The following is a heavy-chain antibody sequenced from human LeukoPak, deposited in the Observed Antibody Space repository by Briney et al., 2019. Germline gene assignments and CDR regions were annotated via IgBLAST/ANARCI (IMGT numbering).Heavy chain of an antibody. D-gene: IGHD6-19*01. Sequence: GGSLSLSCAASGFTFSSYWMNWARQAPGKGLEGVANINQDGSEKYYVDSVKGRFPISRDNAKDSLYLQMNSLRAEDTAVYYCARGQQWLVGPADYWGQGTLVTVSS. CDR1: GFTFSSYW. V-gene: IGHV3-7*01. J-gene: IGHJ4*02. CDR3: ARGQQWLVGPADY. CDR2: INQDGSEK.